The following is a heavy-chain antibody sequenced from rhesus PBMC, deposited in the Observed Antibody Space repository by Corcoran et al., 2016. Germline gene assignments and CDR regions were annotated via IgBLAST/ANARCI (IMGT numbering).Heavy chain of an antibody. CDR3: ARQGSPYNRFDV. D-gene: IGHD1-44*02. V-gene: IGHV4-169*01. CDR2: IYGSGSST. Sequence: QLQLQESGPGLVKPSETLSLTCAVPGGSISSTYWSWIRQAPGKGLEWIGVIYGSGSSTNYNPSLKSRVTLSVDTSKNQLSLKLSSVTAADTAVYYCARQGSPYNRFDVWGAGVLVTVYS. J-gene: IGHJ5-1*01. CDR1: GGSISSTY.